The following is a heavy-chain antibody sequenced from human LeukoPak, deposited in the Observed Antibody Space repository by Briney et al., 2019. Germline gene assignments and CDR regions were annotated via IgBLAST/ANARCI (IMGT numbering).Heavy chain of an antibody. CDR1: GFTFSSYA. CDR3: VKDYVPAAAI. J-gene: IGHJ4*02. D-gene: IGHD2-2*01. V-gene: IGHV3-64D*06. CDR2: ISSNGGST. Sequence: GGSLRLSCSASGFTFSSYAMHWVRQAPGKGREYVSAISSNGGSTYYADSVKGRFTISRDNSKNTLYLQMSSLRAEDTAVYYCVKDYVPAAAIWGKGTLVTVSS.